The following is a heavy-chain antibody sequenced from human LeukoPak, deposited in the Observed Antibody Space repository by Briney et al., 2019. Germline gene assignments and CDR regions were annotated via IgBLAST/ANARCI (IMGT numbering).Heavy chain of an antibody. CDR3: AKLGYYYDSSGYYDYFFDY. CDR1: GFTFSNYA. V-gene: IGHV3-23*01. J-gene: IGHJ4*02. Sequence: GGSLRLSCAASGFTFSNYAMSWVRQAPGKGLEWVSAITGSGGSTFYADSVKGRFTISRDNSKNTLYLQMNSLRGEDTAVYYCAKLGYYYDSSGYYDYFFDYWGQGTLVTVSS. CDR2: ITGSGGST. D-gene: IGHD3-22*01.